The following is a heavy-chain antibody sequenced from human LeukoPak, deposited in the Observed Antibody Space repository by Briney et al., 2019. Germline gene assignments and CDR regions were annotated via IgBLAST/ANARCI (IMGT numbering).Heavy chain of an antibody. CDR3: ARDLTFNYYGSGSYYRAFDY. CDR2: IIPIFGTA. CDR1: GGTFSSYA. Sequence: SVKVSCKASGGTFSSYAISWVRQAPGQGLEWMGGIIPIFGTANYAQKFQGRVTITTDESTSTAYMELSSLRSEDTAVYYCARDLTFNYYGSGSYYRAFDYWGQGTLVTVSS. D-gene: IGHD3-10*01. J-gene: IGHJ4*02. V-gene: IGHV1-69*05.